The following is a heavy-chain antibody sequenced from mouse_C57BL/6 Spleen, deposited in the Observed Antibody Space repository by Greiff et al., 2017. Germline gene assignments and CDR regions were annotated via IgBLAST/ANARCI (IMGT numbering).Heavy chain of an antibody. V-gene: IGHV1-19*01. CDR3: ARWGYDYDRAFDY. CDR2: INPYNGGT. J-gene: IGHJ2*01. Sequence: EVKLQQSGPVLVKPGASVKMSCKASGYTFTDYYMNWVKQSHGKSLEWIGVINPYNGGTSYNQKFKGKATLTVDKSSSTAYMELNSLTSEDSAVYYCARWGYDYDRAFDYWGQGTTLTVSS. CDR1: GYTFTDYY. D-gene: IGHD2-4*01.